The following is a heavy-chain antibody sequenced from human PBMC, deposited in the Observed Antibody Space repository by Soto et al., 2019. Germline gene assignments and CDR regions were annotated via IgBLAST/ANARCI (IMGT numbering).Heavy chain of an antibody. Sequence: GGSLRLSCAASGFTVSTKYMSWVRQAPGKGLEWVSVIYSGGSTFYADPVRGRFTISRDNSKNTANLQMNSLRAEDTAVYYCARDPWAADYWGQGTLVTVSS. CDR1: GFTVSTKY. V-gene: IGHV3-66*01. D-gene: IGHD3-16*01. CDR2: IYSGGST. J-gene: IGHJ4*02. CDR3: ARDPWAADY.